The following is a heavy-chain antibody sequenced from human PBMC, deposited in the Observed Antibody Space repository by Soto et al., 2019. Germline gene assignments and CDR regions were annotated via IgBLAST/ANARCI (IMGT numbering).Heavy chain of an antibody. D-gene: IGHD6-19*01. Sequence: PSETLSLTCAVYGGTFSGYSWTWSRQPPGKRLEWIGEINHGGTTNYNPSLKSRVTLSVDTSKNQFSLKLRSVTAADTAVYYCARGYGYSSGWGFYYYNGMDVWGQGNTVTVSS. V-gene: IGHV4-34*01. CDR2: INHGGTT. CDR1: GGTFSGYS. CDR3: ARGYGYSSGWGFYYYNGMDV. J-gene: IGHJ6*02.